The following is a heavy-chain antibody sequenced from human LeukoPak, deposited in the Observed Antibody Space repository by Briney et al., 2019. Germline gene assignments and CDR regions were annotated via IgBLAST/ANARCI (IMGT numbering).Heavy chain of an antibody. CDR3: ATEGGVGALRQWGAFDI. CDR1: GFTFTSSA. CDR2: IVVGSGNT. Sequence: SVKVSCKASGFTFTSSAVQWVRQARGQRLEWIGWIVVGSGNTNYAQKFQERVTITRDMSTSTAYMELSSLRSEDTAVYYCATEGGVGALRQWGAFDIWGQGTMVVVSS. J-gene: IGHJ3*02. V-gene: IGHV1-58*01. D-gene: IGHD1-26*01.